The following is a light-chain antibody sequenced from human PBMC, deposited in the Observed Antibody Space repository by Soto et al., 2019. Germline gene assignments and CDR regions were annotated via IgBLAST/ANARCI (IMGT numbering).Light chain of an antibody. CDR2: EGT. J-gene: IGLJ3*02. CDR1: SNDIGTYNF. V-gene: IGLV2-23*01. CDR3: CSYAGSSIWV. Sequence: QSVLTQPASVSGSPGQSITISCTGSSNDIGTYNFASWYQHHPGNAPKLIIFEGTKRPSGVSDRFSASKSGNTASLTISALQSEDEADYYCCSYAGSSIWVFGGGTKLTVL.